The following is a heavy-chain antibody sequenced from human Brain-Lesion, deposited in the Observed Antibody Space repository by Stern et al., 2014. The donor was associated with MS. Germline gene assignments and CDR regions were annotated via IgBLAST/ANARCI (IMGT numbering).Heavy chain of an antibody. J-gene: IGHJ6*02. V-gene: IGHV4-61*02. Sequence: VQLVESGPGLVKPSQTLSLSCTVSGGSISSGGYYWSWIRQPAGKGLEWIGRIFNSGSTSYNPPLKSRFPISIDTSKNQFSLRLNSMTAADTAVYYCARGRVVPGFQYYATDVWGQGTTVIVSS. CDR2: IFNSGST. CDR3: ARGRVVPGFQYYATDV. D-gene: IGHD2-2*01. CDR1: GGSISSGGYY.